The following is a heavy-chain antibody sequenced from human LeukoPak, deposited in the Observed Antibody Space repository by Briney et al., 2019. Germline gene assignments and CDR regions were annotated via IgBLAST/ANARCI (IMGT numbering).Heavy chain of an antibody. CDR3: ARASFWESPINWFAP. CDR2: INPSGGST. D-gene: IGHD3-16*01. J-gene: IGHJ5*02. CDR1: GYTFTTYY. V-gene: IGHV1-46*01. Sequence: ASVKVSCKASGYTFTTYYVHWVRQAPRQGLEWMGIINPSGGSTSYAQKFQGRVTMTSDMSTSTIYMELSRLTSDDTAVYYCARASFWESPINWFAPWGQGTLVTVSS.